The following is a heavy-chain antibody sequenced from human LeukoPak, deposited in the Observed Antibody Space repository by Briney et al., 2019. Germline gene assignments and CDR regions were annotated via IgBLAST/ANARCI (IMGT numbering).Heavy chain of an antibody. CDR1: GFTFSNCW. CDR2: IKYDGSEK. V-gene: IGHV3-7*01. CDR3: ARDYVWGSSESDY. D-gene: IGHD7-27*01. Sequence: PGGSLRLSCAASGFTFSNCWMTWFRQTPGKDLEWVGNIKYDGSEKYYVDSVKGRFTISRDNAKNSLYLHMNSLRVEDTAIYYCARDYVWGSSESDYWGQGTLVTVSS. J-gene: IGHJ4*02.